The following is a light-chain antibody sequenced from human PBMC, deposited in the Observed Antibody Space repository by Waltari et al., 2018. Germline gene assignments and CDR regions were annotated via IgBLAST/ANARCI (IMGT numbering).Light chain of an antibody. CDR3: CSYAGNYIFI. CDR2: VVT. V-gene: IGLV2-11*01. Sequence: QSALTQPHSVSGFPGQSVTISCTGTSSDVRYYTFVSCYQQPPGNAPKLMIYVVTKRPSGVPDRFSGSKSGNTASLTISGLQAEDEADYYCCSYAGNYIFIFATGTKVTVL. CDR1: SSDVRYYTF. J-gene: IGLJ1*01.